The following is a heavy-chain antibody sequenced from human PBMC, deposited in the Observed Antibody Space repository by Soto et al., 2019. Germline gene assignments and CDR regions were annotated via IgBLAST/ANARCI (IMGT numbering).Heavy chain of an antibody. Sequence: QVQLVESGGGLVKPGRSLRLSCAASGFTFSDTYMSWIRQAPGKGLEWVSYISSSSSHTNYADSVKGRFTISRDNAKNSLYLQMNSLRAEDTAVYYCARNEGFCSSANCYTRWYFDLWGPGTLVTVSS. V-gene: IGHV3-11*06. D-gene: IGHD2-2*02. CDR2: ISSSSSHT. CDR1: GFTFSDTY. J-gene: IGHJ2*01. CDR3: ARNEGFCSSANCYTRWYFDL.